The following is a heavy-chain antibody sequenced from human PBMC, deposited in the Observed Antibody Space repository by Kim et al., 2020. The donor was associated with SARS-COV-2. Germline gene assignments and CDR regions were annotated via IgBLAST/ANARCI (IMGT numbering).Heavy chain of an antibody. CDR3: ARGEYTSTWYLLNTFDI. CDR2: ISYDGNDK. J-gene: IGHJ3*02. V-gene: IGHV3-30*04. Sequence: GGSLRLSCAASGFTFSGYAMHWVRQAPGKGLEWVAVISYDGNDKYYADSVKGRFTLSRDNSENTLYLQMNSLRPEDTAVYYCARGEYTSTWYLLNTFDIWGQGTMVTVSS. D-gene: IGHD6-13*01. CDR1: GFTFSGYA.